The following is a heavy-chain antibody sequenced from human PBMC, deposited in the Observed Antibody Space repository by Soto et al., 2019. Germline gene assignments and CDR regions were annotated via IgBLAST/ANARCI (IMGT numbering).Heavy chain of an antibody. V-gene: IGHV1-69*13. CDR1: GGTFSSYA. J-gene: IGHJ4*02. Sequence: SVKVSCKASGGTFSSYAISWVRQAPGQGLEWMGGIIPIFGTANYAQKFQGRVTITADESTSTAYMELSSLRSEDTAVYYCASPSRARYYFDYWGQGTLVTVSS. CDR2: IIPIFGTA. CDR3: ASPSRARYYFDY.